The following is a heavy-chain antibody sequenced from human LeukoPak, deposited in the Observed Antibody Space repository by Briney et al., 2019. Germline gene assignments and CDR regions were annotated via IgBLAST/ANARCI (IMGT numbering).Heavy chain of an antibody. V-gene: IGHV5-51*01. Sequence: GESLKISCKGSGYTFTTYWIGWVRQMPGKGLEWMGIIYPGDSDPRYSPSFQGQVTISADKSISTAYLQWSSLKAPDSAMYYCVRHGLGSSWFGFDYWGQGTLVTVSS. CDR2: IYPGDSDP. J-gene: IGHJ4*02. CDR3: VRHGLGSSWFGFDY. D-gene: IGHD6-13*01. CDR1: GYTFTTYW.